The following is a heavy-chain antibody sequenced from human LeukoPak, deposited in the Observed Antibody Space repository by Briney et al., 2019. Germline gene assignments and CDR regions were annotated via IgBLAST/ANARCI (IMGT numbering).Heavy chain of an antibody. V-gene: IGHV3-23*01. Sequence: GGSLRLSCAASGSTFSAYVMSWVRQAPGKGLEWVSSISGSGDITYYTDSVKGRFTISRDNSRNTLHLQMNSLRAEDTALYYCAKAHLPDYYYMDVWGKGTTVTVSS. CDR1: GSTFSAYV. CDR3: AKAHLPDYYYMDV. CDR2: ISGSGDIT. J-gene: IGHJ6*03.